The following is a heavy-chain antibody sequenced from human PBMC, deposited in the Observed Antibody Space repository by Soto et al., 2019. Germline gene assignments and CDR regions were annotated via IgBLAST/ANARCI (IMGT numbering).Heavy chain of an antibody. V-gene: IGHV3-66*04. J-gene: IGHJ4*02. Sequence: PGGSLRLSCAASGFTVSNNYMSWVRQAPGMGLEWVSIIYSGGGTYYTDSVKGRFTISRDNSKNTVYLQMNSLRAEDTAVYYCARPIDGSLDNWGQGTLVTVSS. CDR3: ARPIDGSLDN. CDR1: GFTVSNNY. CDR2: IYSGGGT. D-gene: IGHD1-26*01.